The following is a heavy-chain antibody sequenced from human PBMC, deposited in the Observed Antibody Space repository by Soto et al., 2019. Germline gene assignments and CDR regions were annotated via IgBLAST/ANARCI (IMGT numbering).Heavy chain of an antibody. J-gene: IGHJ4*02. CDR3: ARRNLFFDY. Sequence: SETLSLTCTVSGGSISSYYWSWIRQPPGKGLEWIGFVYHSGSRNYDPSLKSRVTISVDTSKNQFFLKLTSVTAADTALYYCARRNLFFDYWGQGALVTVSS. CDR1: GGSISSYY. CDR2: VYHSGSR. V-gene: IGHV4-59*08.